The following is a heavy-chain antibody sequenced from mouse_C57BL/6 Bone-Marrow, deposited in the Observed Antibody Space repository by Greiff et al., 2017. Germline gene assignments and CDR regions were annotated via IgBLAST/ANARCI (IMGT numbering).Heavy chain of an antibody. CDR2: IRNKANGYTT. J-gene: IGHJ1*03. CDR1: GFTFTDYY. Sequence: EVKVEESGGGLVQPGGSLSLSCAASGFTFTDYYMSWVRQPPGKALEWLGFIRNKANGYTTEYSASVKGRFTISRDNSQSILYLQMNALRAEDSATYYCARFFDSADWYFDVWGTGTTVTVSS. CDR3: ARFFDSADWYFDV. V-gene: IGHV7-3*01. D-gene: IGHD2-4*01.